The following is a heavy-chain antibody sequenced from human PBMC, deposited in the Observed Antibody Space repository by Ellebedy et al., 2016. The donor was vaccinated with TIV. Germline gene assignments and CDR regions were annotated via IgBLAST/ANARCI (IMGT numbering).Heavy chain of an antibody. Sequence: GESLKISCAASGFLFSDYTMHWVRQAPGKGLEWVAVTSDDETSKHYADSVKGRFTISRDNSRRTLYLQMNSLSAEDTAMYYCARDLGVSETYYLLVYWGQGTLVTVSS. V-gene: IGHV3-30-3*01. CDR3: ARDLGVSETYYLLVY. CDR2: TSDDETSK. D-gene: IGHD1-26*01. CDR1: GFLFSDYT. J-gene: IGHJ4*02.